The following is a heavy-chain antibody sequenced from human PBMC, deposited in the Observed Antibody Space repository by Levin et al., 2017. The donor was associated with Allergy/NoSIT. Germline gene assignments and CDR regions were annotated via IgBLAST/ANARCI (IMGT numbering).Heavy chain of an antibody. CDR1: GFTFSSYE. J-gene: IGHJ4*02. Sequence: GESLKISCAASGFTFSSYEMNWVRQAPGKGLEWVSYISSSGSTIYYADSVKGRFTISRDNAKNSLYLQMNSLRAEDTAVYYCARERRLLRYFDWQQSINYFDYWGQGTLVTVSS. CDR2: ISSSGSTI. CDR3: ARERRLLRYFDWQQSINYFDY. D-gene: IGHD3-9*01. V-gene: IGHV3-48*03.